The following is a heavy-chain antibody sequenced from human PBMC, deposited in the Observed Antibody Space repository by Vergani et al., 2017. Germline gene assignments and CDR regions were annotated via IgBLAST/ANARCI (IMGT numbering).Heavy chain of an antibody. CDR3: ARDDY. CDR1: GFTFSSYA. J-gene: IGHJ4*02. Sequence: QVQLVESGGGVVQPGRSLRLSCAASGFTFSSYAMSWVRQAPGKGLEWVAVISYDGSNKYYADSVKGRFTISRDNSKNTLYLQMNSLRAEDTAVYYCARDDYWGQGTLVTVSS. CDR2: ISYDGSNK. V-gene: IGHV3-30-3*01.